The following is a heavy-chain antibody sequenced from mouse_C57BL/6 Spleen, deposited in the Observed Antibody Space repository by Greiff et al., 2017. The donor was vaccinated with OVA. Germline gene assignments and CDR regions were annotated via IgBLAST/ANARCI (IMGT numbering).Heavy chain of an antibody. CDR3: ARGQLYYFDY. D-gene: IGHD3-3*01. CDR2: IYPGSGNT. V-gene: IGHV1-76*01. CDR1: GYTFTDYY. Sequence: VQLVESGAELVRPGASVKLSCKASGYTFTDYYINWVKQRPGQGLEWIARIYPGSGNTYYNEKFKGKATLTAEKSSSTAYMQLSSLTSEDSAVYFCARGQLYYFDYWGQGTTLTVSS. J-gene: IGHJ2*01.